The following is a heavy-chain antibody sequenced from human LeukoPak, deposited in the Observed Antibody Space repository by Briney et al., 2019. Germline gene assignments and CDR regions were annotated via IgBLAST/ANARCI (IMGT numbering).Heavy chain of an antibody. J-gene: IGHJ4*02. CDR1: GFTFSSYA. CDR2: ISGSGGST. V-gene: IGHV3-23*01. D-gene: IGHD3-10*01. Sequence: GGSLRLSCAASGFTFSSYAMSWVRQAPGKGLEWVSSISGSGGSTYYADSVKGRFTISRDNSKNTLYLQMNSLRAEDTAVYYCAKDLLGYYGSGKGFDYWGQGTLVTVSS. CDR3: AKDLLGYYGSGKGFDY.